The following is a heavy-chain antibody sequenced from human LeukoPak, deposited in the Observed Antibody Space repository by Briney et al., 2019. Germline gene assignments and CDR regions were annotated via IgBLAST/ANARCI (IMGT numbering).Heavy chain of an antibody. CDR1: GFTFSNYW. CDR3: ARGVGYCSSSTCRDYYYMDV. D-gene: IGHD2-2*01. J-gene: IGHJ6*03. V-gene: IGHV3-7*01. CDR2: IKQDGSEK. Sequence: GGSLRLSCATSGFTFSNYWMSWVRQAPGKGLEWLANIKQDGSEKYYVDSVKGRFTISRDNAENSLYLQMNSLRAEDTAVYYCARGVGYCSSSTCRDYYYMDVWGKGTTVTVSS.